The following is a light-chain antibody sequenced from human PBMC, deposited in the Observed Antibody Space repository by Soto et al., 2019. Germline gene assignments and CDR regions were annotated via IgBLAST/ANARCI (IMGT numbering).Light chain of an antibody. J-gene: IGKJ5*01. CDR1: QSISSF. CDR3: LQSYTTPRT. V-gene: IGKV1-39*01. Sequence: DIQMTQSPSSLSASVGDSVTITCRASQSISSFLNWYQQKPGKAPKVLVYGVSSLQSGVPSRFSGSGSGTDFTLIISSLQPEDFATYYCLQSYTTPRTFGQGTRLEIK. CDR2: GVS.